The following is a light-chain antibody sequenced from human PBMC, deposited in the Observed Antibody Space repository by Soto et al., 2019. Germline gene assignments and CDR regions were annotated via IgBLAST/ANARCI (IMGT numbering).Light chain of an antibody. CDR3: QQASRFPIT. Sequence: DIQMTQSPSSVSASVGDRVTITCRASQGISGWLAWYQQKPGKAPKLLIYAASNLQSGVPSRFSGSGSGTDFTLTICSLQPEDFATYYCQQASRFPITFGQGTRLEIK. CDR2: AAS. V-gene: IGKV1-12*01. J-gene: IGKJ5*01. CDR1: QGISGW.